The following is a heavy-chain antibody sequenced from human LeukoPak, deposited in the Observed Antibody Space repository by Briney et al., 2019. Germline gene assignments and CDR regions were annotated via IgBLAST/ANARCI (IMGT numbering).Heavy chain of an antibody. D-gene: IGHD2-15*01. CDR2: MNPNSGNT. V-gene: IGHV1-8*01. Sequence: ASVKVSCKASGYTFTNYDINWVRQATGQGLEWMGWMNPNSGNTGYAQKFQGRVTMTRNTSISTAYMELSSLRSEDTAVYYCARKKVGYYYYGMDVWGQGTTVTVSS. CDR1: GYTFTNYD. CDR3: ARKKVGYYYYGMDV. J-gene: IGHJ6*02.